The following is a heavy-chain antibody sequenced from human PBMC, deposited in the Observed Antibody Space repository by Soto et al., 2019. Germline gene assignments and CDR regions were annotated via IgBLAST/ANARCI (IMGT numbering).Heavy chain of an antibody. CDR1: GGTFSSYA. Sequence: ASVKVSCKASGGTFSSYAISWVRQAPGQGLEWIGGIIPIFGTANYAQKFQGRVTITADESTSTAYMELSSLRSEDTALYYCAREYYYDSSGYYPYYFDYWGQGTLVTVSS. J-gene: IGHJ4*02. V-gene: IGHV1-69*13. CDR3: AREYYYDSSGYYPYYFDY. CDR2: IIPIFGTA. D-gene: IGHD3-22*01.